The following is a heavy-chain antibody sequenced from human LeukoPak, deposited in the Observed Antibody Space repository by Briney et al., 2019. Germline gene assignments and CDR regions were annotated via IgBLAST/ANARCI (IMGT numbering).Heavy chain of an antibody. V-gene: IGHV4-59*12. J-gene: IGHJ5*02. Sequence: SETLSLTCTVSGGSISSYYWSWIRQPPVKGLEWIGYIYYSGSTNYNPSLKSRVTMSVDTSKNQFSLKLSSVTAADTAVYYCARDIPTKRGYRYGSDWFDPWGQGTLVTVSS. CDR1: GGSISSYY. D-gene: IGHD5-18*01. CDR3: ARDIPTKRGYRYGSDWFDP. CDR2: IYYSGST.